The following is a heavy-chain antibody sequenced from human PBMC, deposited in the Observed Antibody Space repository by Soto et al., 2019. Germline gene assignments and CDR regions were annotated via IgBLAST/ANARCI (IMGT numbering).Heavy chain of an antibody. CDR3: ARSGNYRLDC. CDR2: ISTSGSYI. Sequence: EVQLVESGGGLVQPGGSLRLSCAASGFSFSSHNMNWVRQAPGKGLEWISYISTSGSYIYYADSVKGRFTISRDNAKNSLYLQMNSLRAEDTALYYCARSGNYRLDCWGQGTLVTVSS. J-gene: IGHJ4*02. CDR1: GFSFSSHN. D-gene: IGHD1-26*01. V-gene: IGHV3-48*01.